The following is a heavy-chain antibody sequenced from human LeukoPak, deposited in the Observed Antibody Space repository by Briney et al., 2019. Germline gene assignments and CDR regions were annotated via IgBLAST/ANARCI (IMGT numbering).Heavy chain of an antibody. Sequence: PGRSLRLSCAASGFTFSSYAMHWVRQAPGKGLEWVSVIYSGGGTYYADSVKGRFTISRDNSKNTLYLQMNSLRAEDTAVYYCARGGGKRPFDYWGQGTLVSVSS. CDR2: IYSGGGT. V-gene: IGHV3-53*01. CDR1: GFTFSSYA. D-gene: IGHD1-1*01. J-gene: IGHJ4*02. CDR3: ARGGGKRPFDY.